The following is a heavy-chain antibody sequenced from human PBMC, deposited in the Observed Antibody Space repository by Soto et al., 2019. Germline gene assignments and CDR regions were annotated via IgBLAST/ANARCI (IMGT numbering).Heavy chain of an antibody. Sequence: GGSLRLSCAASGFTFSDYYMSWISQAPGKGLEWVSYISSRSSTIFYADSVKGRFTISRDNVKNSLYLQMNSLRAEDTAVYYCASGTNGAFFVYWGQGILVTVSS. J-gene: IGHJ4*02. CDR2: ISSRSSTI. D-gene: IGHD2-8*01. CDR3: ASGTNGAFFVY. CDR1: GFTFSDYY. V-gene: IGHV3-11*01.